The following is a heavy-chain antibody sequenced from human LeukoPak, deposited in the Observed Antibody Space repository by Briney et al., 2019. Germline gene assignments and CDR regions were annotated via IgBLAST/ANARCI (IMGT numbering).Heavy chain of an antibody. V-gene: IGHV3-7*04. CDR2: INQAGSEE. J-gene: IGHJ6*02. CDR1: GFTFSYYW. Sequence: GGSLRLSCAASGFTFSYYWMSWVRQAPGKGLEWVANINQAGSEEYCVDSLKGRFTISRDNAKNLLYLQMNSLRAEDTAVYSCARGHFGMDVWGQGTTVIVSS. CDR3: ARGHFGMDV.